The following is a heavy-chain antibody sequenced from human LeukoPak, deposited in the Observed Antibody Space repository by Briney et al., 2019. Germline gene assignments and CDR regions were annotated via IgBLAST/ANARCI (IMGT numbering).Heavy chain of an antibody. J-gene: IGHJ4*02. Sequence: PGGSLRLSCAASGFIVSNHYMSWVRQAPGKGLEWVSYISGGSSTIYNADSVKGRFTISRDNAKNLLYLLMDTLRAEDTAVYYCARVGSNQWLDYWGQGTLVTVSS. CDR2: ISGGSSTI. D-gene: IGHD6-19*01. CDR3: ARVGSNQWLDY. CDR1: GFIVSNHY. V-gene: IGHV3-48*01.